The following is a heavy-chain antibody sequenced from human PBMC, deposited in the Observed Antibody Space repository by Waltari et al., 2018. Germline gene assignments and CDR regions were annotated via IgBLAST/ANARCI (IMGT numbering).Heavy chain of an antibody. V-gene: IGHV1-69*08. D-gene: IGHD3-10*01. CDR3: ARDPDYYGSGRTDY. CDR1: GGTFSSYA. Sequence: QVQLVQSGAEVKKPGSSVKVSCKASGGTFSSYAISWVRQAPGQGLEWMGRISPLLGTANYARKCQGRVTITADKTTSTAYMELSSLRSEDTAVYYCARDPDYYGSGRTDYWGQGTLVTVSS. CDR2: ISPLLGTA. J-gene: IGHJ4*02.